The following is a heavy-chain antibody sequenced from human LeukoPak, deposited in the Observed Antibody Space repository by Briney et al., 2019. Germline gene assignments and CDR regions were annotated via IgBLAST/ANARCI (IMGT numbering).Heavy chain of an antibody. CDR1: GGSLSAYY. CDR3: ARSLYYYGSDSFDI. V-gene: IGHV4-34*01. J-gene: IGHJ3*02. Sequence: SETLSLTCAVYGGSLSAYYWTWIRQPPGKGLEWIGEINHGGSTNYNPSLKSRVTISVDTSKNQFSLKLSSVTAADTAVYYCARSLYYYGSDSFDIWGQGTMVTVSS. CDR2: INHGGST. D-gene: IGHD3-10*01.